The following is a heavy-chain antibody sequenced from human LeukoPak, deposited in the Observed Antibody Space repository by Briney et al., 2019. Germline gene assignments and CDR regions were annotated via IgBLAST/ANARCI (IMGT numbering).Heavy chain of an antibody. Sequence: GESLKISFKGSGYSFTSYWIGWVRQMPGKGLEWMGIIYPGDSDTRYSPSFQGQVTISADKSISTAYLQWSSLKASDTAMYYCASGRRDYGDYLDAFDIWGQGTMVTVSS. CDR3: ASGRRDYGDYLDAFDI. V-gene: IGHV5-51*01. CDR2: IYPGDSDT. CDR1: GYSFTSYW. D-gene: IGHD4-17*01. J-gene: IGHJ3*02.